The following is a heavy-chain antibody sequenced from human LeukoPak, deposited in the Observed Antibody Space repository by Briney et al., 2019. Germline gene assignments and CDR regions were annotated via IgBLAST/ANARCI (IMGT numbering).Heavy chain of an antibody. V-gene: IGHV3-21*01. D-gene: IGHD6-13*01. J-gene: IGHJ4*02. CDR3: ARDRGSIAAAGPLGY. Sequence: GGSLRLSCEASGFTFSSYDMNWVRQAPGKGLEWVSSISSSSSYIYYADSVKGRFTISRDNAKNSLYLQMNSLRAEDTAVYYCARDRGSIAAAGPLGYWGQGTLVTVSS. CDR2: ISSSSSYI. CDR1: GFTFSSYD.